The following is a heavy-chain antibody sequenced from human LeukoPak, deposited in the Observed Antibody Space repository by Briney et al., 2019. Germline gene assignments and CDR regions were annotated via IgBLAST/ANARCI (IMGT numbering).Heavy chain of an antibody. CDR1: GGSISSSSYY. V-gene: IGHV4-39*07. D-gene: IGHD2-15*01. J-gene: IGHJ5*02. CDR3: ARGYCSGGSCYGWYDP. CDR2: IYYSGRT. Sequence: PSETLSLTCTVSGGSISSSSYYWGWIRQPPGKGLEWIGSIYYSGRTYYNPSLKSRVAISVDTSKNKFSLKLSSVTAADTAVYYCARGYCSGGSCYGWYDPWGQGTLVTVSS.